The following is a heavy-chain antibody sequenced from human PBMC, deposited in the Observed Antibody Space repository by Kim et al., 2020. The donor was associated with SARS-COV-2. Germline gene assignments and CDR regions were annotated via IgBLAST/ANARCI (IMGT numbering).Heavy chain of an antibody. V-gene: IGHV3-30-3*01. CDR3: ARTYKRGYSYGYLDY. CDR2: ISYDGSNK. Sequence: GGSLRLSCAASGFTFSSYAMHWVRQAPGKGLEWVAVISYDGSNKYYADSVKGRFTISRDNSKNTLYLQMNSLRAEDTAVYYCARTYKRGYSYGYLDYWGQGTLVTVSS. J-gene: IGHJ4*02. D-gene: IGHD5-18*01. CDR1: GFTFSSYA.